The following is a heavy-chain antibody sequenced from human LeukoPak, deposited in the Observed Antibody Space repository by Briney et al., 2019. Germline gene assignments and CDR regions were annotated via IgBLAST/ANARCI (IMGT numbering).Heavy chain of an antibody. CDR1: GYTFTSYG. V-gene: IGHV1-18*01. J-gene: IGHJ5*02. CDR3: ARDLSMTTVTKGWFDP. Sequence: ASVKVSCKASGYTFTSYGISWVRQAPGQGLEWMGWISAYNGNTNYAQKLQGRVTMTTDTSTSTAYMELRSLRSDDTAVYYCARDLSMTTVTKGWFDPWGQGTLVTASS. CDR2: ISAYNGNT. D-gene: IGHD4-11*01.